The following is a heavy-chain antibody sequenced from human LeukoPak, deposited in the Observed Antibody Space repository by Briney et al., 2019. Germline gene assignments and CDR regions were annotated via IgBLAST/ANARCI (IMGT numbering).Heavy chain of an antibody. D-gene: IGHD3-9*01. CDR1: GFTFSSYS. CDR3: ARWSGNILTGLFDF. CDR2: IQQEEIEK. Sequence: GGSLRLSCAASGFTFSSYSMNWVRQAPGKGLEWVANIQQEEIEKYYEDSVKGRFTISRDNAKNSLSLQMNSLRVEDTAVYYCARWSGNILTGLFDFWGQGSLVTVSS. V-gene: IGHV3-7*01. J-gene: IGHJ4*02.